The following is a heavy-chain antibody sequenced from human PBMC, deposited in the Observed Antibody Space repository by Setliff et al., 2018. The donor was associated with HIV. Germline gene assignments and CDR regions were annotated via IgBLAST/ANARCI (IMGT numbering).Heavy chain of an antibody. CDR1: SVSVSPDSYN. J-gene: IGHJ5*02. D-gene: IGHD3-10*01. Sequence: SETLSLTCTAPSVSVSPDSYNWNWIRQTPGKGLEWIGTFFHTGGITYNPSLRSRVTMSADTAESLLSLRLILATAADTGVYYCGRGWFDPWGQGTQVTVS. CDR2: FFHTGGI. V-gene: IGHV4-61*01. CDR3: GRGWFDP.